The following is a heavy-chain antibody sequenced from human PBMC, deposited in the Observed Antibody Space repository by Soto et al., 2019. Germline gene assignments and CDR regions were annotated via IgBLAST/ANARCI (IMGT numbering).Heavy chain of an antibody. J-gene: IGHJ6*03. V-gene: IGHV4-4*02. CDR3: ASCSGRRDENTMVRGVIYDYYYYYMDV. D-gene: IGHD3-10*01. CDR2: IYHSGST. Sequence: QVQLQESGPGLVKPSGTLSLTCAVSSGSISSSNWWSWVRQPPGKGLEWIGEIYHSGSTNYNPSLKSRVTISVEQSKNQFSLKLSSVTAADTAVYYCASCSGRRDENTMVRGVIYDYYYYYMDVWGKGTTVTVSS. CDR1: SGSISSSNW.